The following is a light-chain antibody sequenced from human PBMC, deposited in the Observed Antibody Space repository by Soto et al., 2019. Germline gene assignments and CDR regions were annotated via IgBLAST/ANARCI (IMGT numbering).Light chain of an antibody. V-gene: IGKV3-15*01. CDR3: QQYNTWPPIT. CDR1: QSVSSN. Sequence: EIVMTKSPATLSVSQGERATLSCRASQSVSSNLAWYQQKPGQAPRLLIYGASTRATGIPARFSGSGSGTEFTLTISSLQSEDFAVYYCQQYNTWPPITFGQGTLLEI. J-gene: IGKJ5*01. CDR2: GAS.